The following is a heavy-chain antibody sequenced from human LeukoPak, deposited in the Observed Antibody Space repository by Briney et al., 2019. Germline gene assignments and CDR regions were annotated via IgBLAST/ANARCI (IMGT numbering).Heavy chain of an antibody. CDR2: ISVYTGNT. CDR1: GGTFSSYA. Sequence: ASVKVSCKASGGTFSSYAISWVRQAPGQGLEWMGCISVYTGNTNYAQKLQGRVTMTTDTSTSTAYMELRSLRSDDTAVYYCARGDDAFDIWGRGTMVTVSS. J-gene: IGHJ3*02. CDR3: ARGDDAFDI. V-gene: IGHV1-18*01.